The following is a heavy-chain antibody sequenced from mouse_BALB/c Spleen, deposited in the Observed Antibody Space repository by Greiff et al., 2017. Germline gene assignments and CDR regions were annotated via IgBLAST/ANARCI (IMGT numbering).Heavy chain of an antibody. Sequence: EVKLMESGGGLVKPGGSLKLSCAASGFTFSSYTMSWVRQTPEKRLEWVATISSGGSYTYYPDSVKGRFTISRDNAKNTLYLQMSSLKSEDTDMYYCTISCDYAMDYWGQGTSVTVSS. V-gene: IGHV5-6-4*01. J-gene: IGHJ4*01. CDR3: TISCDYAMDY. CDR2: ISSGGSYT. CDR1: GFTFSSYT.